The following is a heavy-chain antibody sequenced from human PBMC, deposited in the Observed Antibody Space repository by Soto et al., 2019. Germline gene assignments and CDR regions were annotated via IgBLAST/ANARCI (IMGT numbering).Heavy chain of an antibody. CDR3: ASLQVEVPQY. CDR1: GDSISGSPYF. V-gene: IGHV4-39*01. Sequence: QLQLQESGPGLVMPSETLSLTCTVSGDSISGSPYFWGWIRQPPGKRLEWIGSVFYDGYTLYTPSLRSRATISVDPSKNHFSLKLTSVAVADTATYFCASLQVEVPQYWGQGTLVTVSS. CDR2: VFYDGYT. J-gene: IGHJ4*02.